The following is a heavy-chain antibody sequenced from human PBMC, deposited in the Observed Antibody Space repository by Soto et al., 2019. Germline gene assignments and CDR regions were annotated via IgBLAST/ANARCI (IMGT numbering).Heavy chain of an antibody. CDR3: ARGMRYYDFWSGYFPSHYYYYGMDV. V-gene: IGHV3-30-3*01. D-gene: IGHD3-3*01. CDR1: GFTFSSYA. Sequence: PGGSLRLSCAASGFTFSSYAMHWVRQAPGKWLEWVAVISYDGSNKYYADSVKGRFTISRDNSKNTLYLQMNSLRAEDTAVYYCARGMRYYDFWSGYFPSHYYYYGMDVWGQGXTVTVYS. J-gene: IGHJ6*02. CDR2: ISYDGSNK.